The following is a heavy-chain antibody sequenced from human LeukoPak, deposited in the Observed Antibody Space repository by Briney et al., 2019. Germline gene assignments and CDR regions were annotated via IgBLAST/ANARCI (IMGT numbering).Heavy chain of an antibody. CDR2: ISQSGTT. D-gene: IGHD6-13*01. J-gene: IGHJ4*02. Sequence: SETLSLTCTVSGGSISSSGFYWDWIRQSPGKGLEWIGSISQSGTTYYNPPLKSRVAIFVDTSKSQFSLKLSSVTAADTGVYYCARKKLVARGYFDSWGQGVLVTVSS. CDR3: ARKKLVARGYFDS. V-gene: IGHV4-39*01. CDR1: GGSISSSGFY.